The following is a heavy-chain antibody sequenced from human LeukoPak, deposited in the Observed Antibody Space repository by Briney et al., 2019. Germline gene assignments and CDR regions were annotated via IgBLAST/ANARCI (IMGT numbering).Heavy chain of an antibody. D-gene: IGHD6-13*01. J-gene: IGHJ6*02. CDR2: IYYSGGT. CDR1: GGSISSYY. CDR3: ARTPSSSSWSPYYYYGMDV. Sequence: SETLSLTCTVSGGSISSYYWSWIRQPPGKGLEWIGYIYYSGGTNYNPSLKSRVTISVDTSKNQFSLKLSSVTAADTAVYYCARTPSSSSWSPYYYYGMDVWGQGTTVTVSS. V-gene: IGHV4-59*08.